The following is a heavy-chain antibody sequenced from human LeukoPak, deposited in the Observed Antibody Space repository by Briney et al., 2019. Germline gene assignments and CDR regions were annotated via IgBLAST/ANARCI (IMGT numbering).Heavy chain of an antibody. CDR3: IRGGTYGGY. V-gene: IGHV3-15*01. D-gene: IGHD1-26*01. J-gene: IGHJ4*02. Sequence: GGCLRLSCAASGFTFSNAWMSWVRQAPGKGLEWVGRIRSKSDGGTTDYAAPLKGRFTVSRDDSKNTLYLQMYSLKTEDTAVYYCIRGGTYGGYWGQGTLVTVSS. CDR1: GFTFSNAW. CDR2: IRSKSDGGTT.